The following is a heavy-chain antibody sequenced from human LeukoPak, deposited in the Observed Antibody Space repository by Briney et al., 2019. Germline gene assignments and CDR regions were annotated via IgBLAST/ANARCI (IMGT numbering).Heavy chain of an antibody. J-gene: IGHJ4*02. CDR2: IYWDDDK. V-gene: IGHV2-5*02. D-gene: IGHD6-13*01. CDR3: ARSLRMQQVTRYFFDS. CDR1: GFSLSTSGVG. Sequence: SGPTLVNPTQTLTLTCTFSGFSLSTSGVGVGWIRQPPGKALEWLALIYWDDDKRYWPSLKSRLTITKDTSKNQVVLTMTNMDPVDTATYYCARSLRMQQVTRYFFDSWGQGTLVTVSS.